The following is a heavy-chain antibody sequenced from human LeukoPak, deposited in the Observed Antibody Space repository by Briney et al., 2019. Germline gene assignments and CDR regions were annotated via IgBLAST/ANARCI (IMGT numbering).Heavy chain of an antibody. CDR1: GYSISSGYY. J-gene: IGHJ5*02. CDR2: IYHSGST. D-gene: IGHD6-19*01. V-gene: IGHV4-38-2*02. Sequence: SETLSLTCTVSGYSISSGYYWGWIRQPPGKGLEWIGSIYHSGSTYYNPSLKSRVTISVDTSKNQFSLKLSSATAADTAVYYCARDQIAVPNWFDPWGQGTLVTVSS. CDR3: ARDQIAVPNWFDP.